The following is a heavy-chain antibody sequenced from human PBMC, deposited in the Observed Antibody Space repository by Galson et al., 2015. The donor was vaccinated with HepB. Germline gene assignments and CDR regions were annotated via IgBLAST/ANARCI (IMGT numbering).Heavy chain of an antibody. V-gene: IGHV3-49*03. D-gene: IGHD6-19*01. Sequence: SLRLSCAASGFTFGDYAMSWFRQAPGKGLEWVGFIRSKAYGGTTEYAASVKGRFTISRDDSKSIAYLQMNSLKTEDTAVYYCTRIKAGSGWYSGGVSDYWGQGTLVTVSS. CDR1: GFTFGDYA. CDR2: IRSKAYGGTT. J-gene: IGHJ4*02. CDR3: TRIKAGSGWYSGGVSDY.